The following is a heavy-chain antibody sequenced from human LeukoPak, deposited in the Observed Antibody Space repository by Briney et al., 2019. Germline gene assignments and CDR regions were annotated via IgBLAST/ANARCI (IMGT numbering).Heavy chain of an antibody. CDR1: GFTFSSYA. D-gene: IGHD3-10*01. Sequence: PGGSLRLSCAASGFTFSSYAMSWVRQAPGKGLEWVSSISSSSSYIYYADSVKGRFTISRDNAKNSLYLQMNSLRAEDTAVYYCARSSLDGSGSSRSPYYYYGMDVWGQGTTVTVSS. CDR3: ARSSLDGSGSSRSPYYYYGMDV. V-gene: IGHV3-21*01. J-gene: IGHJ6*02. CDR2: ISSSSSYI.